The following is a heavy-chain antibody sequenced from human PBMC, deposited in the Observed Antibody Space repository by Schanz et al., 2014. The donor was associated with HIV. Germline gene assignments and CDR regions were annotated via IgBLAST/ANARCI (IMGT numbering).Heavy chain of an antibody. CDR2: IWHDGSSK. CDR1: GFSFSSYG. Sequence: QVQVVESGGGVVQPGRSLRLSCAASGFSFSSYGMHWVRQAPGKGLEWVAVIWHDGSSKYYADSVKGRFTVSRDNSKNRVFLQMNSLRAEDTAVYYCAKTIIPTDWAPYTYSFDYWGQGTLVTVSS. D-gene: IGHD3-16*01. J-gene: IGHJ4*02. CDR3: AKTIIPTDWAPYTYSFDY. V-gene: IGHV3-33*06.